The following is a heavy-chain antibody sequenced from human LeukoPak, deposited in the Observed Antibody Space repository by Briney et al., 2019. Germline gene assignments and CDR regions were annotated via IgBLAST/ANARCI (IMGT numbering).Heavy chain of an antibody. CDR3: ARAPRGDSGYDFYYYYYMDV. CDR1: GYSFTSYW. D-gene: IGHD5-12*01. J-gene: IGHJ6*03. Sequence: GESLKTSCKGSGYSFTSYWIGWVRQMPGKGLEWMGIIYPGDSDTRYSPSFQGQVTISADKSISTAYLQWSSLKASDTAMYYCARAPRGDSGYDFYYYYYMDVWGKGTTVTVSS. V-gene: IGHV5-51*01. CDR2: IYPGDSDT.